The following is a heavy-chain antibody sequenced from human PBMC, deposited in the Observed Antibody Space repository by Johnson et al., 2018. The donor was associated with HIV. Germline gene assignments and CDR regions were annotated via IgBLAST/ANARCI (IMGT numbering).Heavy chain of an antibody. D-gene: IGHD5-12*01. V-gene: IGHV3-30*02. CDR1: GFTFSSYG. CDR3: AKGRWEATTYDHAIDS. J-gene: IGHJ3*02. CDR2: IRYDGSNK. Sequence: HVQLVESGGGVVLPGESLRLSCAASGFTFSSYGMHWVRQAHGKGLEWVAFIRYDGSNKYYADSVKGRFTISRDNSKNTLSLQMTSLRAEDTAVYYCAKGRWEATTYDHAIDSWGQGTMVTASS.